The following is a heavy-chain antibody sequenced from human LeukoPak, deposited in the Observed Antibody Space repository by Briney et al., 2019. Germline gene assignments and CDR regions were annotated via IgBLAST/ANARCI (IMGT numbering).Heavy chain of an antibody. CDR3: ARAVAGVKEYFQH. J-gene: IGHJ1*01. V-gene: IGHV1-69*04. CDR2: IIPILGIA. Sequence: SVKVSCKASGGTFSSYAISWVRQAPGQGLEWMGRIIPILGIANYAQKFQGRVTITADKSTSTAYMGLSSLRSEDTAVYYCARAVAGVKEYFQHWGQGTLVTVSS. D-gene: IGHD6-19*01. CDR1: GGTFSSYA.